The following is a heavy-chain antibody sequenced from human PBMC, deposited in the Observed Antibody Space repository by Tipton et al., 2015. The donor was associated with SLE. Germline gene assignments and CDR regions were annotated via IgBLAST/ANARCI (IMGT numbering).Heavy chain of an antibody. D-gene: IGHD2-8*02. V-gene: IGHV3-7*01. J-gene: IGHJ4*02. CDR3: AREGCTGGVCYRGGYFDY. CDR2: IKQDGSEK. CDR1: GFTFSSYW. Sequence: GSLRLSCAASGFTFSSYWMSWVRQAPGKGLEWVANIKQDGSEKYYVDSVKGRFTISRDNAKNSLYLQMNSLRAEDTAVYYCAREGCTGGVCYRGGYFDYWGQGTLVTVSS.